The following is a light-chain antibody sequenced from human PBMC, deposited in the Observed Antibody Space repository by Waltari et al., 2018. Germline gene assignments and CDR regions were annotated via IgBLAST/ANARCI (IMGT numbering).Light chain of an antibody. Sequence: QSALTQPRSVSGSPGQSVTLSCTGTNSDVGAYNYVSWYQQRPGKAPKLVIYDVDKRPSAVPDRFSGSKAGTTASLTSSGLQTDDEADYYCCSYAGRYTSVFGGGTKVTVL. CDR3: CSYAGRYTSV. J-gene: IGLJ2*01. CDR2: DVD. CDR1: NSDVGAYNY. V-gene: IGLV2-11*01.